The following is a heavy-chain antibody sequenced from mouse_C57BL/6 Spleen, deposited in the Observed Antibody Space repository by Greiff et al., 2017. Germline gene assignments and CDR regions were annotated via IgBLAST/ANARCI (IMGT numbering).Heavy chain of an antibody. CDR3: ARDRPMDY. V-gene: IGHV5-4*01. CDR2: ISDGGSYT. CDR1: GFTFSSYA. Sequence: EVKLMESGGGLAKPGGSLKLSCAASGFTFSSYAMSWVRQTPEKRLEWVATISDGGSYTYYPDNVKGRFTISRDNAKNNLYLQMSHLKSEDTAMYYCARDRPMDYWGQGTSVTVSS. J-gene: IGHJ4*01.